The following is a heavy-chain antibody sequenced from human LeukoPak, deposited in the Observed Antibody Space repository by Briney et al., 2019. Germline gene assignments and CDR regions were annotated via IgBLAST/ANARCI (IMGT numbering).Heavy chain of an antibody. Sequence: GGSLRLSCAASGFTFSSYSMNWVRQAPGKGLEWVSSISSSSSYIYYADSVKGRFTISRDNAKNSLYLQMNSLRAEDTAVYYCARGENVVAATRRWGQGTLVTVSS. D-gene: IGHD2-15*01. V-gene: IGHV3-21*01. J-gene: IGHJ4*02. CDR3: ARGENVVAATRR. CDR2: ISSSSSYI. CDR1: GFTFSSYS.